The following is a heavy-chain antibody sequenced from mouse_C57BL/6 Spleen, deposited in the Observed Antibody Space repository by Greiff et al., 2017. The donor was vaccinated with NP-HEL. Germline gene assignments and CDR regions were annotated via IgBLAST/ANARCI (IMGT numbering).Heavy chain of an antibody. CDR3: ARGGYDYGRGFAY. Sequence: QVQLQQSGAELVKPGASVKISCKASGYAFSSYWMNWVKQRPGKGLEWIGQIYPGDGDTNYNGKFKGKATLTADKSSSTAYMQISSLASEDSAVYFCARGGYDYGRGFAYWGQGTLVTVSA. CDR2: IYPGDGDT. D-gene: IGHD2-4*01. V-gene: IGHV1-80*01. CDR1: GYAFSSYW. J-gene: IGHJ3*01.